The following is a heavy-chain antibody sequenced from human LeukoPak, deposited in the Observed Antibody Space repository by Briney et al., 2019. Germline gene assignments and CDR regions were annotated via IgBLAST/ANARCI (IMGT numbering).Heavy chain of an antibody. CDR3: ARHEYSGTYYGLSWFDP. CDR1: GGSISSSGYY. Sequence: SETLSLTCTVSGGSISSSGYYWGWIRQPPGKGLEWIASIYYSGSTYYNPSLKSRVTISVDTSKNQLSLKLSSLTAADTAVYYCARHEYSGTYYGLSWFDPWGQGTLVTVSS. V-gene: IGHV4-39*01. J-gene: IGHJ5*02. CDR2: IYYSGST. D-gene: IGHD1-26*01.